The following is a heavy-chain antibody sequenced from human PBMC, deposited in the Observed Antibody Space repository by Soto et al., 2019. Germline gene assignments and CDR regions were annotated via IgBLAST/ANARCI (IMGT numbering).Heavy chain of an antibody. CDR1: GAALNSGNYY. J-gene: IGHJ5*02. CDR2: IYVTGAV. Sequence: SETLSLTCSVSGAALNSGNYYWSWIRQVPGKGLEWIGHIYVTGAVDYTPSLRDRITISQDTSERQFSLNLRLVTAADTAVYYCARLRIATNNYKWFDPWGQGTLVTVSS. D-gene: IGHD2-21*01. CDR3: ARLRIATNNYKWFDP. V-gene: IGHV4-31*03.